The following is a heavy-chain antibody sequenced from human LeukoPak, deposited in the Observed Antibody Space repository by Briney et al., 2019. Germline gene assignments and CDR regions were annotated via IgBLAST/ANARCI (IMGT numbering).Heavy chain of an antibody. CDR1: GGTFSSYA. J-gene: IGHJ4*02. D-gene: IGHD6-13*01. Sequence: SVKVSCKASGGTFSSYAISWVRQAPGQGLEWLGRIIPIFGTANYAQKFQGRVTITTDESTSTAYMELSSLRSEDTAVYYCASPSGVAAAGTWYFDYWGQGTLVTVSS. V-gene: IGHV1-69*05. CDR3: ASPSGVAAAGTWYFDY. CDR2: IIPIFGTA.